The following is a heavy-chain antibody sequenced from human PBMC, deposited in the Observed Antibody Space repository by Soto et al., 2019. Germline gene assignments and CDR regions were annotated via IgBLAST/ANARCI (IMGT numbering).Heavy chain of an antibody. CDR2: IYYSGST. J-gene: IGHJ4*02. Sequence: PSETLSLTCTVSGGSISSSSYYWGWIRQPPGKGLEWIGSIYYSGSTYYNPSLKSRVTISVDTSKNQFSLKLSSVTAADTAVYYCAVGRLETYYDYIWGSYPPTYFDYWGQGTLVTVSS. CDR3: AVGRLETYYDYIWGSYPPTYFDY. V-gene: IGHV4-39*01. D-gene: IGHD3-16*02. CDR1: GGSISSSSYY.